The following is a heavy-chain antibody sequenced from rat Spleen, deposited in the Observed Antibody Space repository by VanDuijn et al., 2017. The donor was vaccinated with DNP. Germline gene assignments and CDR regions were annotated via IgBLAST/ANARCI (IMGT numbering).Heavy chain of an antibody. CDR1: GFTFSSYG. CDR3: ARQDPLLLTLFAY. Sequence: EVKLVESGGGLVQPGRSLKLSCAASGFTFSSYGMHWIRQGPTKGLEWVAAIGPSGGNIYYRDSVKGRFTMSSDDARSTLYLQMDSLRSEDTATYYCARQDPLLLTLFAYWGQGTLVTVSS. CDR2: IGPSGGNI. D-gene: IGHD1-1*01. V-gene: IGHV5-19*01. J-gene: IGHJ3*01.